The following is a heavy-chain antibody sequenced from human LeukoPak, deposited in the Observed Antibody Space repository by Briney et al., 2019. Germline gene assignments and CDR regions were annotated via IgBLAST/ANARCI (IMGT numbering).Heavy chain of an antibody. Sequence: GSLRLSCAASGYTFSSYAMSWVRQPPGKGLEWIGEIYHSGSTNYNPSLKSRVTISVDKSKNQFSLKLSSVTAADTAVYYCARSRQQLALRAFDIWGQGTMVTVSS. V-gene: IGHV4-4*02. D-gene: IGHD6-13*01. J-gene: IGHJ3*02. CDR2: IYHSGST. CDR3: ARSRQQLALRAFDI. CDR1: GYTFSSYAM.